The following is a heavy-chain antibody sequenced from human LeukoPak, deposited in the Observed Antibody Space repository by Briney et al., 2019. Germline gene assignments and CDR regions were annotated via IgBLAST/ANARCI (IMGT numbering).Heavy chain of an antibody. Sequence: GGSLRLSCAASGFTVSSNYMSWVRQAPGKGLEWVSVIYSGGSTYYADSVKGRFTISRDNSKNTLYLQMNSLRAEDTAVYYCARDYRTTGVFDYWGQGTLVTVSS. CDR1: GFTVSSNY. CDR2: IYSGGST. CDR3: ARDYRTTGVFDY. V-gene: IGHV3-66*01. J-gene: IGHJ4*02. D-gene: IGHD1-1*01.